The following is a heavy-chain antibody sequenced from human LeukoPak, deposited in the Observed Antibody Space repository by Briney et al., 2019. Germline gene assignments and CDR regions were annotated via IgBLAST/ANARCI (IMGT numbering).Heavy chain of an antibody. D-gene: IGHD3-10*01. CDR1: GYTFTGYY. Sequence: ASVKVSCKASGYTFTGYYMHWVRQAPGQGLEWMGWINPNSGGTNYAQKFQGRVTMTRDTSISTAYMELSRLRSDDTAVYYCASCTMVRGVHYYYYYMDVWGKGTTVTISS. CDR2: INPNSGGT. J-gene: IGHJ6*03. CDR3: ASCTMVRGVHYYYYYMDV. V-gene: IGHV1-2*02.